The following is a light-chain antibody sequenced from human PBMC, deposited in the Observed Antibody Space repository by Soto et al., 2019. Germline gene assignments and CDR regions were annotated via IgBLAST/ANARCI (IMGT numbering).Light chain of an antibody. Sequence: QSALTQPASVSGSPGQSITISCTGTSSDVGGYNYVSWYQQHPGKAPKLMIYEVSNWPSGVSNRFSGSKSGNTASLTISGLQAEDEAHYYCSSYTSTSTVVFGGGTKVTV. CDR1: SSDVGGYNY. V-gene: IGLV2-14*01. CDR3: SSYTSTSTVV. J-gene: IGLJ2*01. CDR2: EVS.